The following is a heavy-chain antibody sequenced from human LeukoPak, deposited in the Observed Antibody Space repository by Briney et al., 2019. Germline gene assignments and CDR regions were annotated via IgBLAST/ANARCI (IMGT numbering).Heavy chain of an antibody. CDR3: AAGNRDFWSGWKSWWFDP. Sequence: SETLSLTCTVSGGSISSSNYYWGWIRQPLGKGLEWIGSIYYSGSTYYNPSLKSRVTISVDTSKNQFALKLSSVTAADTAVYYCAAGNRDFWSGWKSWWFDPWGQGTLVTVSS. J-gene: IGHJ5*02. V-gene: IGHV4-39*01. CDR1: GGSISSSNYY. CDR2: IYYSGST. D-gene: IGHD3-3*01.